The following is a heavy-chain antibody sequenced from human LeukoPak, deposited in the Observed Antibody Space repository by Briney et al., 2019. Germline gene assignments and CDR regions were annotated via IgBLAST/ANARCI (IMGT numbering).Heavy chain of an antibody. CDR1: GCTFTSYY. V-gene: IGHV1-46*01. CDR3: ARGHDYGDYVY. D-gene: IGHD4-17*01. J-gene: IGHJ4*02. Sequence: GASVKVSCKASGCTFTSYYMHWVRQAPGQGLEWMGIINPSGGSTSYAQKFQGRVTITADESTSTAYMELSSLRSEDTAVYYCARGHDYGDYVYWGQGTLVTVSS. CDR2: INPSGGST.